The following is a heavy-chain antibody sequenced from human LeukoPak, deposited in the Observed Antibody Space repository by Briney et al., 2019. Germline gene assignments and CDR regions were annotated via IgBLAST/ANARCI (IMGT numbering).Heavy chain of an antibody. J-gene: IGHJ6*02. CDR3: ARFSGGYGMDV. Sequence: PSETLTLTCTVSGGSISSSSYYWGWIRQPPGKGLEWIGSIYYSGSTYYNPSLKSRVTISVDTSKNQFSLKLSSVTAADTAVYYCARFSGGYGMDVWGQGTTVTVSS. CDR1: GGSISSSSYY. CDR2: IYYSGST. D-gene: IGHD1-26*01. V-gene: IGHV4-39*07.